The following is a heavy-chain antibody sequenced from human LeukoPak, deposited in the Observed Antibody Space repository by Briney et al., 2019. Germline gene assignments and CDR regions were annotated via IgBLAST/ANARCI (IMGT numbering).Heavy chain of an antibody. CDR1: GGSISSYY. Sequence: PSETLSLTCTVSGGSISSYYWSWIRQPPGKGLEWIGYVYHSGSTNYNPSLKSRVTISLDTSKSQFSLRLTSVTAADTAVYYCARGQLILGYWGRGTPVTVSS. CDR2: VYHSGST. D-gene: IGHD2-2*01. J-gene: IGHJ4*02. CDR3: ARGQLILGY. V-gene: IGHV4-59*01.